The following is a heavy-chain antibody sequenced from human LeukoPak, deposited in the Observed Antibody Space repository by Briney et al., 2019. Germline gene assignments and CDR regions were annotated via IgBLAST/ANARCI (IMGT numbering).Heavy chain of an antibody. CDR3: AKAPGGGYYYYMDV. J-gene: IGHJ6*03. D-gene: IGHD2-15*01. Sequence: PGGSLRLSCVASGFTFDDYAMHWVRQAPGKGLEWVSLISWDGGSTYYADSVKGRFTISRDNSKNSLYLQMNSLRAEDTALYYCAKAPGGGYYYYMDVWGKGTTVTVSS. V-gene: IGHV3-43D*03. CDR2: ISWDGGST. CDR1: GFTFDDYA.